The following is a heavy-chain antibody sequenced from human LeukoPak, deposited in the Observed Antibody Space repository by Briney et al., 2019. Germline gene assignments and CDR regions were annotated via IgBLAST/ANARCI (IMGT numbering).Heavy chain of an antibody. J-gene: IGHJ1*01. CDR2: ISSSGSTI. V-gene: IGHV3-11*04. CDR3: ARGPGSRKCLQY. CDR1: GFAFSEYY. Sequence: GGSLRLSCAASGFAFSEYYMSWIRQAPGKGLEWVAKISSSGSTIYYADSVKGRFTISRDNAKNSLYLQMNILRAEDTAVYYCARGPGSRKCLQYWGQGTLVTVFS. D-gene: IGHD1-14*01.